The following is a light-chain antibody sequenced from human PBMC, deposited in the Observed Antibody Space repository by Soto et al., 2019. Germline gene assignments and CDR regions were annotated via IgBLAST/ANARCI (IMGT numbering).Light chain of an antibody. Sequence: EILMTQSPATLSVSPWETATLACRASQSVSNNVAWYQQKPCQAPRLLILGASTRATGIPARFSGSGSGTDFTLTISSLQPEDFATYFCQQSYSTPPWTFGQGTKVDIK. V-gene: IGKV3-15*01. CDR3: QQSYSTPPWT. J-gene: IGKJ1*01. CDR2: GAS. CDR1: QSVSNN.